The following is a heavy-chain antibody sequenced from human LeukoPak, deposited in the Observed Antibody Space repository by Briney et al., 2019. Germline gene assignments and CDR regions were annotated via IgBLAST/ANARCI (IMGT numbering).Heavy chain of an antibody. J-gene: IGHJ4*02. V-gene: IGHV4-4*02. CDR2: IGPTGDT. Sequence: XRXSPXKGLEWXGEIGPTGDTNYSPSLKSRVSMSVDKSKNQFSLTLTSVTAADTAVYYCATYYDILTGYTFDSWGQGTLVTVSS. CDR3: ATYYDILTGYTFDS. D-gene: IGHD3-9*01.